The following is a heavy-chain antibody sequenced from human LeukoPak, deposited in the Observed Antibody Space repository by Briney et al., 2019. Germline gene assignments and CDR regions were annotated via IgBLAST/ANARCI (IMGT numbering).Heavy chain of an antibody. CDR1: AASLGTYQ. CDR3: ARLRDGYYYYYGMDV. D-gene: IGHD5-24*01. V-gene: IGHV4-59*01. Sequence: SQGLSLTCSVTAASLGTYQWTWIRQPPGKGLEWIGYIYNSGNTNYSPSLKSRVTISLDTSRKRFSLRLSPVTAADTAVYYCARLRDGYYYYYGMDVWGQETTVSVSS. CDR2: IYNSGNT. J-gene: IGHJ6*02.